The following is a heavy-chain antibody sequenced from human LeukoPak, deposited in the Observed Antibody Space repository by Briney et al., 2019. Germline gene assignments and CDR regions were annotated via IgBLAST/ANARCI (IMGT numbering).Heavy chain of an antibody. D-gene: IGHD3-10*01. CDR1: GFTFSDYY. J-gene: IGHJ5*02. V-gene: IGHV3-11*04. Sequence: PGGSLRLSCAAPGFTFSDYYMSWIRQAPGKGLEWVSYISSSGSTIYYADSVKGRFTISRDNAKNSLYLQMNSLRAEDTAVYYCARDKVPMVRGVIPRWFDPWGQGTLVTVSS. CDR2: ISSSGSTI. CDR3: ARDKVPMVRGVIPRWFDP.